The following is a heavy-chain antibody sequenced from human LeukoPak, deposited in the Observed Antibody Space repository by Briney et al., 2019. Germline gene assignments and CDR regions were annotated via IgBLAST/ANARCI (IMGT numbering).Heavy chain of an antibody. V-gene: IGHV4-59*01. CDR3: ASIVGGSRFDP. J-gene: IGHJ5*02. Sequence: LETLSLTCTVSGGSIRSYYWSWIRQPPGKGLQWIGFIYYTGSTNFNPSLKSGVTISVDTSKNQFSLKLSSVTAADTAVYYCASIVGGSRFDPWGQGILVTVSS. D-gene: IGHD1-26*01. CDR2: IYYTGST. CDR1: GGSIRSYY.